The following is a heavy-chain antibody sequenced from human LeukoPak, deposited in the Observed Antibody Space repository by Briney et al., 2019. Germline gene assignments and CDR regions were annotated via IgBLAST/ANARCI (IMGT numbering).Heavy chain of an antibody. D-gene: IGHD3-22*01. CDR2: INHSGST. V-gene: IGHV4-34*01. Sequence: SETLSLTCTVYGGSFSDYHWSWIRQPPGKGLEWIGEINHSGSTNYNPSLKSRVTISVDTSKNQFSLKVSSVTAADTAVYYCARVMDYYDGTGYPPPAAADYWGQGTLVSVSS. CDR3: ARVMDYYDGTGYPPPAAADY. J-gene: IGHJ4*02. CDR1: GGSFSDYH.